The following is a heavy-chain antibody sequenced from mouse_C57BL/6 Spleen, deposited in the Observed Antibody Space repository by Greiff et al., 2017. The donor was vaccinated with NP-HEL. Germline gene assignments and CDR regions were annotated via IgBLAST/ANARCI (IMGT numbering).Heavy chain of an antibody. V-gene: IGHV1-4*01. CDR1: GYTFTSYT. Sequence: VKLQESGAELARPGASVKMSCKASGYTFTSYTMHWVKQRPGQGLEWIGYINPSSGYTKYNQKFKDKATLTADKSSSTAYMQLSSLKSEDSAVYYFARKESGYFDVWGTGTTVTVSS. J-gene: IGHJ1*03. CDR2: INPSSGYT. CDR3: ARKESGYFDV.